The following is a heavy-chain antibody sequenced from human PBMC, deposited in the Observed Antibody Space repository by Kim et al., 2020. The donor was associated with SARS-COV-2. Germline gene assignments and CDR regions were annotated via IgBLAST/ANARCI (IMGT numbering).Heavy chain of an antibody. CDR3: ARFRSGTAAAGMDQ. CDR2: INSDGSS. J-gene: IGHJ4*02. CDR1: GFTFSSYW. D-gene: IGHD6-13*01. Sequence: GGSLRLSCATSGFTFSSYWMHWVRQAPGKGLVWVSRINSDGSSSYADSVRGRFILSRDNAKNTLYLQMNSLRAEDTAVYYCARFRSGTAAAGMDQWGQGTLVAVSS. V-gene: IGHV3-74*01.